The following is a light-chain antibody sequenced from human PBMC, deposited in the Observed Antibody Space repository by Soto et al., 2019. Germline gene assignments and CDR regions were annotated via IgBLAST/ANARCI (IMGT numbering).Light chain of an antibody. Sequence: QSALTQPASVSGSPGQSFTISCTGTSSDVGGYNYVSWYQQHPGKAPKLMIYDVSNRPSGVSNRFSGSKSGNTASLTISGLQAEDEADYYCSSYTSSSRMVFGGGTKLTVL. CDR2: DVS. CDR1: SSDVGGYNY. CDR3: SSYTSSSRMV. V-gene: IGLV2-14*01. J-gene: IGLJ2*01.